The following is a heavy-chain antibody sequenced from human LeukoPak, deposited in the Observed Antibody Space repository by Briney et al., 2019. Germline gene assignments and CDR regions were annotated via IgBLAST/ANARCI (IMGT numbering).Heavy chain of an antibody. CDR2: IYYSGTT. J-gene: IGHJ4*02. Sequence: SETLSLTCTVSGGSISSYYWSWIRQPPGKGLEWSGYIYYSGTTNYNPSLKSRDTISVDTSKNQFSLKLSSVTAADTAVYYCARGVYIAAAQYGYWGQGTLVTVS. CDR3: ARGVYIAAAQYGY. V-gene: IGHV4-59*13. D-gene: IGHD6-13*01. CDR1: GGSISSYY.